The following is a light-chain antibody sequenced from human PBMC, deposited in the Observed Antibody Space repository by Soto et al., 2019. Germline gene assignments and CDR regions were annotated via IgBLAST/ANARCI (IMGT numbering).Light chain of an antibody. CDR3: QTWGTSIRV. CDR1: SGHSNYA. CDR2: LNSDGSH. Sequence: QPVLTQSPSASASLGASVKLTCTLSSGHSNYAIAWHQQQPEKGPRYLMKLNSDGSHSKGDGIPDRFSGSSSGAERYLTISSLQSEDGGEYYWQTWGTSIRVFGGGTKVTVL. V-gene: IGLV4-69*01. J-gene: IGLJ3*02.